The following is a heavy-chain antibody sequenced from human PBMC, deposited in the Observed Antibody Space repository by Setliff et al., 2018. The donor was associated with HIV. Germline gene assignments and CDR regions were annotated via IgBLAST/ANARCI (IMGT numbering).Heavy chain of an antibody. D-gene: IGHD3-3*01. J-gene: IGHJ3*02. V-gene: IGHV3-30*04. CDR1: GFTFTSYT. CDR3: ARRRMITIFDAFDI. Sequence: GESLTISCAASGFTFTSYTMHWVRQAPGKGLEWVAVISSDGSDKYSADSVKGRFTISRDNSKNTLYLQMNNLRPEDTAVYYCARRRMITIFDAFDIWGQGTMVTVSS. CDR2: ISSDGSDK.